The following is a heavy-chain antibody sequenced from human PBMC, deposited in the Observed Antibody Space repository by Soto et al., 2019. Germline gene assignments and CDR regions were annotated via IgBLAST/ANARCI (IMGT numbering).Heavy chain of an antibody. CDR1: GFTFSSYD. D-gene: IGHD6-6*01. J-gene: IGHJ3*02. CDR3: ARVEYSSSSGAFDI. CDR2: IGTAGDT. V-gene: IGHV3-13*01. Sequence: EVQLVESGGGLVQPGGSLRLSCAASGFTFSSYDMHWVRQATGKGLEWVSAIGTAGDTYYPGSVKGRFTISRENAKNSSYLQMNSLRAEDTAAYYCARVEYSSSSGAFDIWGQGTMVTVSS.